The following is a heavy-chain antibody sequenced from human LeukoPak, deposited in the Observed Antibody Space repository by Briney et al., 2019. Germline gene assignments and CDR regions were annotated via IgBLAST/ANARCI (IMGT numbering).Heavy chain of an antibody. CDR2: IYYSGST. Sequence: PSETLSLTCAVYGGSFSGYYWSWIRQPPGKGLEWIGYIYYSGSTNYNPSLKSRVTISVDTSKNQFSLKLSSVTAADTAVYYCVRGRYSSGWFKDKNWFDPWGQGIPVTVSS. CDR1: GGSFSGYY. D-gene: IGHD6-19*01. V-gene: IGHV4-59*12. J-gene: IGHJ5*02. CDR3: VRGRYSSGWFKDKNWFDP.